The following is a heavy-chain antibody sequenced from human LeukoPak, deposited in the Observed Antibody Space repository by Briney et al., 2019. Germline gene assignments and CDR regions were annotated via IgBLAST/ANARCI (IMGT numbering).Heavy chain of an antibody. CDR3: AREFRQRSEHYGSGSYRNWFDP. D-gene: IGHD3-10*01. V-gene: IGHV1-69*13. J-gene: IGHJ5*02. CDR2: IIPIFGTA. CDR1: GGTFSSYA. Sequence: SVKVSCKASGGTFSSYAISWVRQAPGQGLEWMGGIIPIFGTANYAQKFQGRVTITADESTSTAYMELSSLRSEDTAVYCCAREFRQRSEHYGSGSYRNWFDPWGQGTLVTVSS.